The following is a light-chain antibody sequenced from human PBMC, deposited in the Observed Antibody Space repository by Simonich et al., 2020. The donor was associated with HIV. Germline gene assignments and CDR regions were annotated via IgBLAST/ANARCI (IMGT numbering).Light chain of an antibody. Sequence: DLVMTQSPYSLAVSLGERATINCKSSQSVLYSSNNKNYLAWYQQKPGQPPKLLIYWASTRESGVPERFSGSGSGTDFTLTISSLQAEDVAVYYCQQDYSTPFTFGPGTKVDIK. CDR1: QSVLYSSNNKNY. V-gene: IGKV4-1*01. J-gene: IGKJ3*01. CDR2: WAS. CDR3: QQDYSTPFT.